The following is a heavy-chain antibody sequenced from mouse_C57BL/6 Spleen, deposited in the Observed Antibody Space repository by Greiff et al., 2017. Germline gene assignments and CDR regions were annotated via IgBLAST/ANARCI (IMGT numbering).Heavy chain of an antibody. J-gene: IGHJ4*01. V-gene: IGHV1-75*01. CDR3: ARLWDGNYGAMDY. CDR2: IFPGSGST. CDR1: GYTFTDYY. D-gene: IGHD2-1*01. Sequence: QVQLKQSGPELVKPGASVKISCKASGYTFTDYYINWVKQRPGQGLEWIGWIFPGSGSTYYNEKFKGKATLTVDKSSSTAYMLLSSLTSEDSAVYFCARLWDGNYGAMDYWGQGTSVTVSS.